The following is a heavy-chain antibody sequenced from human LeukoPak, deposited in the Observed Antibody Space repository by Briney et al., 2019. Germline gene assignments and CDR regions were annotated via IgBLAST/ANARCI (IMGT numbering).Heavy chain of an antibody. J-gene: IGHJ6*02. CDR2: ISSSSSYI. Sequence: PGVSLRLSCAASGFTFSSYSMNWVRQAPGKGLEWVSSISSSSSYIYYADSVKGRFTISRDNAKNSLYLQMNSLRAEDTAVYYCARDGYRAAAYYGMDVWGQGTTVTVSS. CDR1: GFTFSSYS. CDR3: ARDGYRAAAYYGMDV. V-gene: IGHV3-21*01. D-gene: IGHD6-13*01.